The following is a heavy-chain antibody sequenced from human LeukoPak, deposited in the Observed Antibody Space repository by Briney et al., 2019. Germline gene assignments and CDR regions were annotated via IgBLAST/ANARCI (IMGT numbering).Heavy chain of an antibody. V-gene: IGHV4-59*08. D-gene: IGHD6-19*01. CDR1: GGSISSYY. CDR3: ARHASSGWSGFDY. Sequence: SETLSLTCTVPGGSISSYYWSWIRQPPGKGLEWIGYIYYSGSTNYNPSLKSRVTISVDTSKNQFSLKLSSVTAADTAVYYCARHASSGWSGFDYWGQGTLVTVSS. CDR2: IYYSGST. J-gene: IGHJ4*02.